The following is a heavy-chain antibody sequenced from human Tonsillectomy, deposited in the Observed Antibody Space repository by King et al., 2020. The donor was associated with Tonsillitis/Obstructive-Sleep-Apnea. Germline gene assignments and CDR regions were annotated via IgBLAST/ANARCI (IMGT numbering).Heavy chain of an antibody. D-gene: IGHD3-10*01. CDR3: ARELRWGYGSGDDPMDV. J-gene: IGHJ6*02. Sequence: VQLVESGGGVVQPGRSLRLSCAASGFTFSSHGMHWVRQAPGKGLEWVAVIWYDGSNKYYADSVKGRFTISRDNSKNTLYLQMNSLRAEDTAVYYCARELRWGYGSGDDPMDVWGQGTTVTVSS. V-gene: IGHV3-33*01. CDR2: IWYDGSNK. CDR1: GFTFSSHG.